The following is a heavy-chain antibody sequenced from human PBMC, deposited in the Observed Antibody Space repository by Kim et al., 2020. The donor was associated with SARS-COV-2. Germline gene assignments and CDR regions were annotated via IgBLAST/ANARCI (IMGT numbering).Heavy chain of an antibody. V-gene: IGHV4-31*03. J-gene: IGHJ4*02. CDR2: IYYSGST. CDR1: GGSISSGGYY. CDR3: ARGVPYPADYFDY. Sequence: SETLSLTCTVSGGSISSGGYYWSWIRQHPGKGLEWIGYIYYSGSTYYNPSLKSRVTISVDTSKNQFSLKLSSVTTADTAVYYCARGVPYPADYFDYWGQGTLVTVSS. D-gene: IGHD3-10*01.